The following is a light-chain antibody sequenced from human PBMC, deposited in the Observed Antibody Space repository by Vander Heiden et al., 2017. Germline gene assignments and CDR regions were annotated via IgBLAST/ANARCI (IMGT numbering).Light chain of an antibody. CDR1: QSVSSSY. Sequence: EIVLTQSPGTLSLSPGERATLSCRASQSVSSSYLTWYQQKPGQAPRLLIYGESSRATGIPDRFSGSGSGTDFTLTISRLEPEDFAVYYCQQYGSSFGQGTRLEIK. CDR3: QQYGSS. V-gene: IGKV3-20*01. CDR2: GES. J-gene: IGKJ5*01.